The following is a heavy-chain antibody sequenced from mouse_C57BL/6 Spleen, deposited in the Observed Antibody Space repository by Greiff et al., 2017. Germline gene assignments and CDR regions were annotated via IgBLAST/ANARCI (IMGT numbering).Heavy chain of an antibody. V-gene: IGHV1-22*01. D-gene: IGHD1-1*01. CDR2: INPNNGGT. Sequence: EVQLQQSGPELVKPGASVKMSCKASGYTFTDYNMHWVKQSHGKSLEWIGYINPNNGGTSYNQKFKGKATLTVNKSSSTAYMELRSLTSEDSAVYYCARASGSYGSSSTWFAYWGQGTLVTVSA. CDR1: GYTFTDYN. J-gene: IGHJ3*01. CDR3: ARASGSYGSSSTWFAY.